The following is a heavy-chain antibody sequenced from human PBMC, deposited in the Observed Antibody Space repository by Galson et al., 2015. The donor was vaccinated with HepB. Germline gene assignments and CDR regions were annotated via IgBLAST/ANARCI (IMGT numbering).Heavy chain of an antibody. J-gene: IGHJ4*02. Sequence: SLRLSCAASGFSFSGAWMNWVRQAPGKGLEWVGRIKSKTDGGATDYAAPVKGRFTISRDDSRNTLYLQMNSLNTEDTAVYYCSTDSGSAPYHWNRYWGQGNLVTVSS. CDR2: IKSKTDGGAT. V-gene: IGHV3-15*01. CDR3: STDSGSAPYHWNRY. CDR1: GFSFSGAW. D-gene: IGHD1-20*01.